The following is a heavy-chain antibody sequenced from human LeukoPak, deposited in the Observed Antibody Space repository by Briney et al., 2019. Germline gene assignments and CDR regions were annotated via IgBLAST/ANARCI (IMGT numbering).Heavy chain of an antibody. CDR2: IGIAGDP. Sequence: PGGSLRLSCTISGFTFSNFDMHWVRQATGKGLEWVSAIGIAGDPYYPVSVKGRFTISRDNAKYSLYLQMNSLTAGDTAVYYCARGALDYADSGYYYYGLDVWGQGTTVTVSS. J-gene: IGHJ6*02. CDR1: GFTFSNFD. V-gene: IGHV3-13*05. D-gene: IGHD4-17*01. CDR3: ARGALDYADSGYYYYGLDV.